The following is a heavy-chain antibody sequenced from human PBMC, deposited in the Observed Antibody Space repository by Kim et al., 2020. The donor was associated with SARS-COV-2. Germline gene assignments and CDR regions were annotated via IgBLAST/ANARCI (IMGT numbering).Heavy chain of an antibody. J-gene: IGHJ4*02. CDR3: ARMDGYNYPFDY. V-gene: IGHV5-51*01. D-gene: IGHD5-12*01. Sequence: RYSPYFQGQVTISADKSISTAYLQWSSLKASDTAMYYCARMDGYNYPFDYWGQGTLVTVSS.